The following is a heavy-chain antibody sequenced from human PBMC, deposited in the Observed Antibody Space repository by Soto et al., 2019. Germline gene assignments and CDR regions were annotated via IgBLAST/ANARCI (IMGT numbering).Heavy chain of an antibody. CDR1: GFTFSTYG. V-gene: IGHV3-23*01. CDR3: AKALQALTTSHLTFDY. J-gene: IGHJ4*02. D-gene: IGHD3-9*01. Sequence: PGGSLRLSCAASGFTFSTYGLSWVRQAPGKGLEWVSAISGSGANTYFADSVKGRFTISRDNSKNTVYLQMDSLRAEDTAVYYCAKALQALTTSHLTFDYWGQGSLVTVSS. CDR2: ISGSGANT.